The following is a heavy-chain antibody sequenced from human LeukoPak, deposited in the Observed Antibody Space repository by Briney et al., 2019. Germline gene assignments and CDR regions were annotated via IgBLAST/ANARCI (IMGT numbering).Heavy chain of an antibody. V-gene: IGHV3-7*03. Sequence: GGSLRLSCVASGFTFSSSWMSWVRQAPGKGLEWVANIKQDGSEKYYVDSVKGRFTISRDNAKNSLYLQMNSLRAEDTAVYYCASNIGDYWGQGTLVTVSS. CDR2: IKQDGSEK. CDR3: ASNIGDY. CDR1: GFTFSSSW. J-gene: IGHJ4*02.